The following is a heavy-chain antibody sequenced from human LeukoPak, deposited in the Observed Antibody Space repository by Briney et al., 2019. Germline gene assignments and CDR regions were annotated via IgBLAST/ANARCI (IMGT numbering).Heavy chain of an antibody. CDR2: IYYSGST. J-gene: IGHJ3*02. CDR1: GGSISSYY. V-gene: IGHV4-59*01. Sequence: SETLSLTCTVSGGSISSYYWSWIRQPPGKGLEWIGYIYYSGSTNYNPSLKSGVTISVDTSKNQFSLKLSSVTAADTAVYYCARQGGRVAFDIWGQGTMVTVSS. D-gene: IGHD3-16*01. CDR3: ARQGGRVAFDI.